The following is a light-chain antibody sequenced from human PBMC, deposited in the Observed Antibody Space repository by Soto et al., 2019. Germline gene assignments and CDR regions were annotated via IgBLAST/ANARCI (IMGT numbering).Light chain of an antibody. V-gene: IGLV2-14*02. J-gene: IGLJ1*01. Sequence: QSVVTQPASVSGSPGQSITISCTGTSNDVGSYNLVSWYQQHPGKAPKLMIYEGSKRPSGVSHRFSGSKSGNTASLTISGLQAEDEADYYCSSYTSSSTYVFGTGTKVTVL. CDR3: SSYTSSSTYV. CDR2: EGS. CDR1: SNDVGSYNL.